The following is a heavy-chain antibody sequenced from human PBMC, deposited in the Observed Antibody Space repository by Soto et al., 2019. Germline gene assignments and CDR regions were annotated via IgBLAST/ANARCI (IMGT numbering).Heavy chain of an antibody. V-gene: IGHV3-23*01. Sequence: EVQLLESGGGLVQPGGSLRLSCAASGFTFSSYAMSWVRQAPGKGLEWVSAISGSGGSTYYADSVKGRFNISRDNSKNTLYLQLNSLRADDTAVYYCAKDRNAYGDYVDAFDIWGQGTMVTVSS. D-gene: IGHD4-17*01. CDR3: AKDRNAYGDYVDAFDI. J-gene: IGHJ3*02. CDR1: GFTFSSYA. CDR2: ISGSGGST.